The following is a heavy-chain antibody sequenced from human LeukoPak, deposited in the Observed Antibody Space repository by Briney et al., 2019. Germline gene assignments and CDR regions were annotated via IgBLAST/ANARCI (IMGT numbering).Heavy chain of an antibody. CDR2: TNHSGST. Sequence: SETLSLTCAVYGGSFCGYYWSWIRQPPGKGLEWIGETNHSGSTNYNPSLKSRVTISVDTSKNQFSLKLSSVTAAATAVYYCARGRIAAAGPRGVRFDPWGQGTLVTVSS. D-gene: IGHD6-13*01. J-gene: IGHJ5*02. V-gene: IGHV4-34*01. CDR1: GGSFCGYY. CDR3: ARGRIAAAGPRGVRFDP.